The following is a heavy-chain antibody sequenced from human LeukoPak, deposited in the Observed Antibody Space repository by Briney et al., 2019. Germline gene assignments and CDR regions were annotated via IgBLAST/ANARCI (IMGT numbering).Heavy chain of an antibody. J-gene: IGHJ4*02. CDR3: AKYVVLMVYAAGFDY. CDR1: GFTFSSYA. Sequence: PGGSLRLSCAASGFTFSSYAMSWVRQAPGKGLEWVSAISGSGGSTYYADSVKGRFTISRDNSKNTLYLQMNSLRAEDTAVYYCAKYVVLMVYAAGFDYWGQGTLVTVSS. D-gene: IGHD2-8*01. V-gene: IGHV3-23*01. CDR2: ISGSGGST.